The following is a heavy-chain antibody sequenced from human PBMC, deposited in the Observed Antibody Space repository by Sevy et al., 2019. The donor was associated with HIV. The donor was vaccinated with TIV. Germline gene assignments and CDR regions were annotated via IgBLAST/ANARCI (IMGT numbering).Heavy chain of an antibody. CDR2: IWYDGSNK. V-gene: IGHV3-33*01. Sequence: GGSLRLSCAASGFTFSSYGMHWVRQAPGKGLEWVAVIWYDGSNKYYVDSVKGRFTISRDNSKNTLYLQMNSLRAEDTAVYYCARDREDYYDSNLFDYWGQGTLVTVSS. J-gene: IGHJ4*02. CDR1: GFTFSSYG. CDR3: ARDREDYYDSNLFDY. D-gene: IGHD3-22*01.